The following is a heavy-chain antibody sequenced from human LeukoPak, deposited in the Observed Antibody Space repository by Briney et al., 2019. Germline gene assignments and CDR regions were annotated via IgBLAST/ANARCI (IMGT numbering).Heavy chain of an antibody. CDR2: IYYSGST. D-gene: IGHD1-26*01. CDR1: SGSISSSSYY. Sequence: SETLSLTCTVSSGSISSSSYYWGWIRQPPGKGLEWIGYIYYSGSTNYNPSLKSRVTISVDTSKNQFSLRLSSVTAADTAIYYCARGGHGELTTRFDYWGQGTQVTVSS. V-gene: IGHV4-61*05. J-gene: IGHJ4*02. CDR3: ARGGHGELTTRFDY.